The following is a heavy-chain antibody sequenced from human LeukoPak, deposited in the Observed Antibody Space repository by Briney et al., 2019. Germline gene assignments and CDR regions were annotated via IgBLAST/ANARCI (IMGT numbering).Heavy chain of an antibody. Sequence: SVKVSCKASGGTFSSYAISWVRQAPAQGLEWMGGIIPIFGTANYAQKFQGRVTITADESTSTAYMELSSLRSEDTAVYYCARGPYPFVITVTTYYFDYWGQGTLVTVSS. D-gene: IGHD4-17*01. J-gene: IGHJ4*02. CDR1: GGTFSSYA. V-gene: IGHV1-69*13. CDR2: IIPIFGTA. CDR3: ARGPYPFVITVTTYYFDY.